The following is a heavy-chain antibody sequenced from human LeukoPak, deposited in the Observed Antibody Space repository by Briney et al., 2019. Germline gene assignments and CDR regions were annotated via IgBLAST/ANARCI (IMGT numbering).Heavy chain of an antibody. CDR1: GGSISSYY. CDR2: IYYSGST. V-gene: IGHV4-59*12. Sequence: SETLSLTCTVSGGSISSYYWSWIRQPPGKGLEWIGYIYYSGSTNYNPSLKSRVTISVDTSKNQFSLKLSSVTAADTAVYYCARLWNYDILTGYYKSAFDIWGQGTMVTVSS. CDR3: ARLWNYDILTGYYKSAFDI. J-gene: IGHJ3*02. D-gene: IGHD3-9*01.